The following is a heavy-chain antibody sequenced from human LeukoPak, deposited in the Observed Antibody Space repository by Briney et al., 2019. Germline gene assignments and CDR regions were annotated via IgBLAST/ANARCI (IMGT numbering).Heavy chain of an antibody. V-gene: IGHV1-69*13. CDR1: GGTFSSYA. D-gene: IGHD2-2*01. CDR3: ARAKVVPAALYWFDP. Sequence: ASVKVSCKASGGTFSSYAISWVRQAPGQGLEWMGGIIPIFGTANYAQKFQGRVTITADESTSTAYMELSSLRSEDTAVYYCARAKVVPAALYWFDPWGQGTLVTVSS. CDR2: IIPIFGTA. J-gene: IGHJ5*02.